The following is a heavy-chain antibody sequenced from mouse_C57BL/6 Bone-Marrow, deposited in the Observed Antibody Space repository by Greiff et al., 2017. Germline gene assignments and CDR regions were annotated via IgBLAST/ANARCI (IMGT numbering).Heavy chain of an antibody. CDR2: INPNNGGT. V-gene: IGHV1-26*01. J-gene: IGHJ4*01. CDR1: GYTFTDYY. D-gene: IGHD2-3*01. Sequence: VQLKQSGPELVKPGASVKISCKASGYTFTDYYMNWVKQSHGKSLEWIGDINPNNGGTSYNQKFKGKATLTVDKSSSTAYMELRSLTSEDSAVYYCAIDGYSYAMDYWGQGTSVTVSS. CDR3: AIDGYSYAMDY.